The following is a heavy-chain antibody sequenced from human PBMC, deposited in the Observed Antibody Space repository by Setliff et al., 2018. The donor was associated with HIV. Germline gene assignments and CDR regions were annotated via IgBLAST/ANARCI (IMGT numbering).Heavy chain of an antibody. D-gene: IGHD1-1*01. V-gene: IGHV3-23*01. Sequence: PGGSLRLSCAASGFIFSTYGMGWVRQAPGKGLEWVSAISGSTGWADYADSVKGRFTISRDNSKNTLYLQLTRLRAEDTAIYYCARLNWNDDYFDYWGQGTLVTVS. CDR2: ISGSTGWA. CDR1: GFIFSTYG. CDR3: ARLNWNDDYFDY. J-gene: IGHJ4*02.